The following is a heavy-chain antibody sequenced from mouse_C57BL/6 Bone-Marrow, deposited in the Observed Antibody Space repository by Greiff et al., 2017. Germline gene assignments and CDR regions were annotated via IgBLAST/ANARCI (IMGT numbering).Heavy chain of an antibody. J-gene: IGHJ1*03. CDR2: IWSGGST. CDR3: ARGPRAVLYWYFDV. CDR1: GFSLTSYG. Sequence: VKLVESGPGLVQPSQSLSITCTVSGFSLTSYGVHWVRQSPGKGLEWLGVIWSGGSTDYNAAFISRLSISKDNSKSQVFFKMNSLQADDTAIYYCARGPRAVLYWYFDVWGTGTTVTVSS. V-gene: IGHV2-2*01. D-gene: IGHD1-1*01.